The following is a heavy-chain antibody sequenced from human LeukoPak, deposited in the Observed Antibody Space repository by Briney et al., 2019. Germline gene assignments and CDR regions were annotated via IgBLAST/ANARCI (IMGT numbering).Heavy chain of an antibody. D-gene: IGHD3-10*01. CDR3: ARDKDSGSYFIRDHYIQYMDV. CDR1: GYSISSGYY. CDR2: VLTSGTT. Sequence: SETLSLTCTVSGYSISSGYYWSWIRQPAGKGLEWIGRVLTSGTTNYDPSLKSRVSISVDTSKNQFSLNLSSVTAADTAVYYCARDKDSGSYFIRDHYIQYMDVWGKGTTVSISS. J-gene: IGHJ6*03. V-gene: IGHV4-61*02.